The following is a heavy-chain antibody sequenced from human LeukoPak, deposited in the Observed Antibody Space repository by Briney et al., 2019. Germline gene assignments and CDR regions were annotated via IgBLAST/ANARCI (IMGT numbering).Heavy chain of an antibody. D-gene: IGHD3-10*01. V-gene: IGHV4-59*01. CDR1: GGSISSYY. Sequence: PSETLSLTCTVSGGSISSYYWSWIRQPPGKRLEWIGYIYYSGSTNYNPSLKSRVTISVDTSKNQFSLKLSSVTAADTAVYYCARDHFTMVRGSNYMDVWGKGTTVTVSS. J-gene: IGHJ6*03. CDR3: ARDHFTMVRGSNYMDV. CDR2: IYYSGST.